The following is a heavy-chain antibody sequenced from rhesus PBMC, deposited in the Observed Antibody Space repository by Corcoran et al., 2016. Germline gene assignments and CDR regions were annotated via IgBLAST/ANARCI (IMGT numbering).Heavy chain of an antibody. J-gene: IGHJ4*01. D-gene: IGHD4-4*01. CDR2: IRSKANGGTA. CDR3: TRDHLYGSYVFDY. CDR1: GFTFSNHY. Sequence: EVQLVESGGGLVQPGGSLRVSCAASGFTFSNHYMYWFPRSSGQGLAWVGFIRSKANGGTAEYAASVKGRFTISRDDSKSIAYLQMSSLKTEDTAVYYCTRDHLYGSYVFDYWGQGVLVTVSS. V-gene: IGHV3-6*01.